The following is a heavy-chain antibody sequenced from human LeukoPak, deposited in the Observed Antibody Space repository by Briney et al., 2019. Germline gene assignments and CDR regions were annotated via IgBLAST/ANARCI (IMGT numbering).Heavy chain of an antibody. Sequence: PSETLSLTCTVSGGSISSYYWSWIRQPPGKGLEWIGYIYYSGSTNYNPSLKSRVTTSVDTSKNQFSLKLSSVTAADTAVYYCARDRAGSGGYYQPKPNHWFDPWGQGTLVTVSS. CDR1: GGSISSYY. V-gene: IGHV4-59*01. J-gene: IGHJ5*02. D-gene: IGHD3-22*01. CDR2: IYYSGST. CDR3: ARDRAGSGGYYQPKPNHWFDP.